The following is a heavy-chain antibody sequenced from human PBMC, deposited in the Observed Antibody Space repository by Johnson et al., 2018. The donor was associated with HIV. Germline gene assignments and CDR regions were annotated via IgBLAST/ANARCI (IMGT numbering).Heavy chain of an antibody. CDR3: VKERQLVRSFDI. V-gene: IGHV3-30*18. J-gene: IGHJ3*02. CDR1: GFTFSSYA. D-gene: IGHD6-6*01. CDR2: VSYDGSNK. Sequence: QVLLVESGGGLIQPGGSLRLSCAASGFTFSSYAMHWVRRAPGTGLEWLAVVSYDGSNKYYADSVKGRFTVSRDNTKNTLFLEMNSLRPEDTAVYYCVKERQLVRSFDIWGQGTMVTVSS.